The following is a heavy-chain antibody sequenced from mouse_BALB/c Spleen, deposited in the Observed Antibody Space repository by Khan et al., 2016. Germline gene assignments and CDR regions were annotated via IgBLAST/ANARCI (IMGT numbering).Heavy chain of an antibody. V-gene: IGHV3-2*02. CDR2: ISYSGNT. CDR3: IRRDYYGLFDY. CDR1: GYSITSDYA. D-gene: IGHD1-1*01. Sequence: EVQLQESGPGLVKPSQSLSLTCTVSGYSITSDYAWNWIRQFPGNKLEWMGYISYSGNTSYNPSLKSRISITRDTSKNQFFLQLNSVTTEDTATYYCIRRDYYGLFDYWGQGTTLTVSS. J-gene: IGHJ2*01.